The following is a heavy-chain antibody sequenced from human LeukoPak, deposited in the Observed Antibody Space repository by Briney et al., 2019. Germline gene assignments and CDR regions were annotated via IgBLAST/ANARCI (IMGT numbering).Heavy chain of an antibody. J-gene: IGHJ6*04. Sequence: SQTPSLTCTVFGGSVSSGSYYSTCIRQPPGKGLGWFGYMYYSGGTNYNPSLKSRVIISVDTSKNQFSLKLSSVTAADTAVYYCARAIRMVRGVIPFYYGMDVWSKGTTVTVSS. CDR3: ARAIRMVRGVIPFYYGMDV. D-gene: IGHD3-10*01. V-gene: IGHV4-61*01. CDR1: GGSVSSGSYY. CDR2: MYYSGGT.